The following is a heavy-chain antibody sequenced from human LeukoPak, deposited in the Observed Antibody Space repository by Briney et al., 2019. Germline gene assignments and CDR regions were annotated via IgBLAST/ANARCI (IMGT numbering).Heavy chain of an antibody. V-gene: IGHV4-4*07. J-gene: IGHJ5*02. CDR1: GGSISSYY. CDR2: IYTSGST. CDR3: AREGGYCSSTSCYTGNNWFDP. Sequence: PSETLSLTCTVSGGSISSYYWSWTRQPAGKGLEWIGRIYTSGSTNYNPSLKSRVTMSVDTSKNQFSLKLSSVTAADTAVYYCAREGGYCSSTSCYTGNNWFDPWGQGTLVTVSS. D-gene: IGHD2-2*02.